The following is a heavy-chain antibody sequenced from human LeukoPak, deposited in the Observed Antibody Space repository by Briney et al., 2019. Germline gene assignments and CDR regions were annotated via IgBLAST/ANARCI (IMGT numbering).Heavy chain of an antibody. CDR3: AKGRPYDYVWGSYRPQGLSY. D-gene: IGHD3-16*02. V-gene: IGHV3-23*01. J-gene: IGHJ4*02. CDR2: ISGSGGST. Sequence: GGSLRLSCAASGFTFRTYAMNWVRQAPGKGLEWVSAISGSGGSTYYADSVKGRFTISRDNSKNTLYLQMNSLRAEDTAVYCCAKGRPYDYVWGSYRPQGLSYWGQGTLVTVSS. CDR1: GFTFRTYA.